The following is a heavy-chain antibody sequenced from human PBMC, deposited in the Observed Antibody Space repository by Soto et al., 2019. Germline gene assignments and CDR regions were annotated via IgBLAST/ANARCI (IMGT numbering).Heavy chain of an antibody. V-gene: IGHV1-46*01. CDR2: INPSGGST. D-gene: IGHD3-9*01. CDR1: GYTFTSYY. Sequence: ASVKVSCKASGYTFTSYYMHWVRQAPGQGLEWMGIINPSGGSTSYAQKFQGRVTMTRDTSTSTVYMELSSLRSEDTAVYYCAREGGLTGYYMGFDYWGQGTLVTVSS. J-gene: IGHJ4*02. CDR3: AREGGLTGYYMGFDY.